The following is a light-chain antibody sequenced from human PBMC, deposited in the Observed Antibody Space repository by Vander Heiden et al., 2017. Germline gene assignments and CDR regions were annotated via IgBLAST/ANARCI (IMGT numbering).Light chain of an antibody. CDR3: QQYNSYSYT. CDR1: QSISSW. CDR2: KAS. V-gene: IGKV1-5*03. Sequence: DIQLPPSPSTLSASVGDRVTITCRASQSISSWLAWYQQKPGKAPKLLIYKASSLESGVPSRFSGSGSGTEFTLTISSLQPDDFATYYCQQYNSYSYTFGQGTKLEIK. J-gene: IGKJ2*01.